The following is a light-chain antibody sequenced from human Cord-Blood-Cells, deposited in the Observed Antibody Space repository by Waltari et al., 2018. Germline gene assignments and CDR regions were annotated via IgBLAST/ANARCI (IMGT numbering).Light chain of an antibody. J-gene: IGLJ3*02. V-gene: IGLV2-14*01. CDR1: SSAVGGYNY. Sequence: QSALTQPAPVSGSPGQSITISCTGTSSAVGGYNYVSWYQQHPGKAPKLMIYDVSNRPSGVSNRFSGSKSGNTASLTISGLQAEDEADYYCSSYTSSSTPWVFGGGTKLTVL. CDR2: DVS. CDR3: SSYTSSSTPWV.